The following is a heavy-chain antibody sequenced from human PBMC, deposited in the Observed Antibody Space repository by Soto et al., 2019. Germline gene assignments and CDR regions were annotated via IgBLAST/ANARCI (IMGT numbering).Heavy chain of an antibody. Sequence: QVQLVQSGAEVKKPGASVKASCKASGYTFTGYYMHWVRQAPGQGLEWMGWINPNSCGTHYARKFQGWVTMTRDTSISTDYMELSRLRSDDTAVYYCARGTAAAGWEFDYWGQGTLVTVSS. J-gene: IGHJ4*02. CDR2: INPNSCGT. CDR1: GYTFTGYY. V-gene: IGHV1-2*04. CDR3: ARGTAAAGWEFDY. D-gene: IGHD6-13*01.